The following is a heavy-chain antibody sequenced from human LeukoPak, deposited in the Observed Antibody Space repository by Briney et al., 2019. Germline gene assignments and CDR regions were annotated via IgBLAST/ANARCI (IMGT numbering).Heavy chain of an antibody. CDR1: GGSFSGYY. CDR3: AISMVRATDYFDY. D-gene: IGHD3-10*01. J-gene: IGHJ4*02. Sequence: PSETLSLTCAVYGGSFSGYYWSWIRQPPGKGLEWIGEINHSGSTNYNPSLKSRVTISVDTSKNQFSLKLSSVTAADTAVYYCAISMVRATDYFDYWGQGTLVTVSS. V-gene: IGHV4-34*01. CDR2: INHSGST.